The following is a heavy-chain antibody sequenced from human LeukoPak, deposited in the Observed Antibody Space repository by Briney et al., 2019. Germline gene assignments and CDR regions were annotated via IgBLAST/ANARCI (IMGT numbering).Heavy chain of an antibody. V-gene: IGHV1-2*02. D-gene: IGHD6-6*01. Sequence: ASVKVSCKASGYTFTGYYMHWVRQAPGQGLEWMGWINPNSGGTNYAQKFQGRVTMTRDTSISTAYMELSRLRSDDTAVYNCAREYSSSSNRLWYFDYWGQGTLVTVSS. CDR1: GYTFTGYY. J-gene: IGHJ4*02. CDR3: AREYSSSSNRLWYFDY. CDR2: INPNSGGT.